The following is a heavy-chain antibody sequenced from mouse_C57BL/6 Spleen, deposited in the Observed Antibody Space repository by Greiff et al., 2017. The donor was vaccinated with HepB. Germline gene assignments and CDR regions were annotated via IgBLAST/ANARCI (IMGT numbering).Heavy chain of an antibody. J-gene: IGHJ1*03. CDR3: TRVGSSPYWYFDV. CDR2: IDPETGGT. V-gene: IGHV1-15*01. Sequence: QVQLQQSRAELVRPGASVTLSCKASGYTFTDYEMHWVKQTPVHGLEWIGAIDPETGGTAYNQKFKGKAILTADKSSSTAYMELRSLTSEDSAVYYCTRVGSSPYWYFDVWGTGTTVTVSS. CDR1: GYTFTDYE. D-gene: IGHD1-1*01.